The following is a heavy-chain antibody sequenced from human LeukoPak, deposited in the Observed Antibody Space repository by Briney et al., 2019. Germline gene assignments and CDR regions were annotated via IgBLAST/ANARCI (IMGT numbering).Heavy chain of an antibody. Sequence: GASVKVSCKASVYTFTGYYIHWVRQAPGQGLEWMGRINPNSGDRNYAQKFQGRVTMTRDTSISAAYMELSSLRSDDTAVYYCARGAAVGQTRDYWGQGTLVSVSS. V-gene: IGHV1-2*06. D-gene: IGHD6-13*01. J-gene: IGHJ4*02. CDR3: ARGAAVGQTRDY. CDR1: VYTFTGYY. CDR2: INPNSGDR.